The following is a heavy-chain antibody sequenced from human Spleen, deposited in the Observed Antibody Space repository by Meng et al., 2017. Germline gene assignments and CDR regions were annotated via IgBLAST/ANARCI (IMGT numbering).Heavy chain of an antibody. D-gene: IGHD2-15*01. Sequence: QVQLQGSGPGLVKPSGTLSLTCAVSGGSIRSSNWWSWVRQPPGKGLEWIGEIYHLGSTNYNPSLKSRVTISVDKSKTQFSLKLSSVTAADTAVYYCARAAYCSGGSCYPYFDYWGQGTLVTVSS. V-gene: IGHV4-4*02. CDR2: IYHLGST. CDR3: ARAAYCSGGSCYPYFDY. J-gene: IGHJ4*02. CDR1: GGSIRSSNW.